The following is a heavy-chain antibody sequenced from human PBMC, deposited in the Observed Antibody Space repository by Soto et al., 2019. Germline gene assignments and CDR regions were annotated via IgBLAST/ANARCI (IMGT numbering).Heavy chain of an antibody. CDR2: IVVGSGNT. V-gene: IGHV1-58*02. D-gene: IGHD3-10*01. Sequence: ASVKVSCKASGFTFTSSAMQWVRQARGQRLEWIGWIVVGSGNTNYAQKFQERVTITRDMSTSTAYMELSSLRSEDTAVYYCAAEVMVRGAAYWYFDLWGRGTLVTVSS. J-gene: IGHJ2*01. CDR1: GFTFTSSA. CDR3: AAEVMVRGAAYWYFDL.